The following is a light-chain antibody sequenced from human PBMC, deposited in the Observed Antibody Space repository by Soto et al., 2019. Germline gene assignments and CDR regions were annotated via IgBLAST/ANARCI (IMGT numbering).Light chain of an antibody. V-gene: IGKV3-15*01. Sequence: VMTQSPATLSLSPGESATLSCRASETVGIQLAWYQQKPGQAPRLLIYGAYTRATGVPARFSGSGSGTEFTLTISSLQSEDFAVYYCQQYNNWPPITFGQGTRLEIK. J-gene: IGKJ5*01. CDR1: ETVGIQ. CDR2: GAY. CDR3: QQYNNWPPIT.